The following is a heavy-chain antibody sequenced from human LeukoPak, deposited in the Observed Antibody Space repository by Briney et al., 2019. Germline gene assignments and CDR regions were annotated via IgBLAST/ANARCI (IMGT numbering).Heavy chain of an antibody. CDR3: ARSGIIITSRNHFYYSMDV. J-gene: IGHJ6*03. CDR1: GYTFTGYY. D-gene: IGHD3-10*01. Sequence: ASVKVSCKASGYTFTGYYMHWVRQAPGQGLEWMGWINTNTGNPTYAQGFTGRFVFSLDTSVSTAYLQINSLKPDDTAMYYCARSGIIITSRNHFYYSMDVWGKGTAVTVSS. CDR2: INTNTGNP. V-gene: IGHV7-4-1*02.